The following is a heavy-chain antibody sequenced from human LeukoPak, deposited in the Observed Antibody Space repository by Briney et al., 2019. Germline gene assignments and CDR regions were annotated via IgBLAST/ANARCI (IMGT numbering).Heavy chain of an antibody. V-gene: IGHV4-30-2*01. Sequence: PSETLSLTCAVSGGSISSGGYSWSWIRQPPGKGLEWIGYIYHSGSTYYNPSLKSRVTISVDRSKNQFSLKLSSVTAADTAVYYCARLLVDTAMVTNWFDPWGQGTLVTVSS. CDR2: IYHSGST. CDR1: GGSISSGGYS. CDR3: ARLLVDTAMVTNWFDP. D-gene: IGHD5-18*01. J-gene: IGHJ5*02.